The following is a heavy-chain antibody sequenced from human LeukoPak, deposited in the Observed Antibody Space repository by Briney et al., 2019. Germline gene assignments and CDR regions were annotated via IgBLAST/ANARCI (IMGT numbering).Heavy chain of an antibody. CDR1: GGPISSSSSY. J-gene: IGHJ4*02. V-gene: IGHV4-39*01. CDR3: ARRGIAARPDY. Sequence: PSETLSLTCTVSGGPISSSSSYWGWIPQPQGKGLEWIGSIYYSGSTYYNPSLKSRVTISVDTSKNQFSLKLSSVTAADTAVYYCARRGIAARPDYWGQGTLVTVSS. D-gene: IGHD6-6*01. CDR2: IYYSGST.